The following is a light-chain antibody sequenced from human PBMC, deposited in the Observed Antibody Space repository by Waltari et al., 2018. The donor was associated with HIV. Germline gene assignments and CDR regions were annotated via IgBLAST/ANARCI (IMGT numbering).Light chain of an antibody. J-gene: IGLJ2*01. Sequence: SYDLTQPPSVSVSPGQTARLTCSGAALTKQYVYWYQQKPGQAPVLVISKDNERPSGIPSRFSGFSSGTTVTLTISGVQAEDEADYYCQSADNSGTYDVVFGGGTKLTVL. V-gene: IGLV3-25*03. CDR2: KDN. CDR3: QSADNSGTYDVV. CDR1: ALTKQY.